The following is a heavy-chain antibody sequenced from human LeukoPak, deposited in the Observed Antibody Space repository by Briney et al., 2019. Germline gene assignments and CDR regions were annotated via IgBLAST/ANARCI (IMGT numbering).Heavy chain of an antibody. J-gene: IGHJ5*02. CDR2: IYYSGST. CDR1: TDSISSYY. D-gene: IGHD6-6*01. V-gene: IGHV4-59*01. Sequence: SETLSLTCTVSTDSISSYYWTWIRQPPGKGLEWIGYIYYSGSTNYNPSLKSRVTISVDTSKNQFSLKLSSVTAADTAVYYCARGRTYRSSSWFDPWGQGTLVTVSS. CDR3: ARGRTYRSSSWFDP.